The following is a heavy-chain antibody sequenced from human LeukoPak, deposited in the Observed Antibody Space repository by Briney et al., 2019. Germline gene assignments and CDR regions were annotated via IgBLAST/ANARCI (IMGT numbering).Heavy chain of an antibody. V-gene: IGHV1-8*01. CDR2: MNPNSGNT. CDR3: ARGKDYDSSGYYYDAFDI. CDR1: GYTLTSYD. D-gene: IGHD3-22*01. Sequence: ASVKVSCKASGYTLTSYDINWVRQATGQGLEWMGWMNPNSGNTGYAQKFQGRVTMTRNTSISTAYMELSSLRSEDTAVDYCARGKDYDSSGYYYDAFDIWGQGTMVTVSS. J-gene: IGHJ3*02.